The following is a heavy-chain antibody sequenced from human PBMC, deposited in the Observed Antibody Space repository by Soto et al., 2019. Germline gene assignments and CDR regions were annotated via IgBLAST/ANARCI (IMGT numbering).Heavy chain of an antibody. CDR3: ARLEVRGVVDYYYYGMDV. D-gene: IGHD3-10*01. CDR1: GFSFSNYN. V-gene: IGHV3-21*01. Sequence: EVQLVESGGGLVKPGESLRLSCSASGFSFSNYNMNWVRQAPGKGLEWVSSISGGSSYIDYAGSVKGRFTVSRDNAKNSLYLQMTSLRAEDTAVYYCARLEVRGVVDYYYYGMDVWGQGTTVTVSS. J-gene: IGHJ6*02. CDR2: ISGGSSYI.